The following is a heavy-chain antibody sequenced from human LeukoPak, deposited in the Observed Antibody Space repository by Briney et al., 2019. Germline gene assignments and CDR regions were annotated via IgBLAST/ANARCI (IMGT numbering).Heavy chain of an antibody. CDR2: IFYSGRT. CDR1: GGSISSYY. J-gene: IGHJ5*02. V-gene: IGHV4-59*01. Sequence: KSSETLSLTCTVSGGSISSYYWTWIRQPPGKGLEWIGHIFYSGRTDYNPSLKSRVTISVDTSKNQFFLNLNSVTAADTAVYHCARVSSRDSRFDPWGQGTLVTVSS. CDR3: ARVSSRDSRFDP. D-gene: IGHD5-24*01.